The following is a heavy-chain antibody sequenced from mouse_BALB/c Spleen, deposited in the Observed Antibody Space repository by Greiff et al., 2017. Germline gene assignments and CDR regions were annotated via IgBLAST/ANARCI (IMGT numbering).Heavy chain of an antibody. Sequence: EVQLQESGAELVKPGASVKLSCTASGFNIKDTYMHWVKQRPEQGLEWIGRIDPENGNTKYDPKFQGKATITADTSSNTAYLQLSSLTSEDTAVYYCARATTRAMDYWGQGTSVTVSS. CDR3: ARATTRAMDY. V-gene: IGHV14-3*02. D-gene: IGHD1-1*01. CDR2: IDPENGNT. J-gene: IGHJ4*01. CDR1: GFNIKDTY.